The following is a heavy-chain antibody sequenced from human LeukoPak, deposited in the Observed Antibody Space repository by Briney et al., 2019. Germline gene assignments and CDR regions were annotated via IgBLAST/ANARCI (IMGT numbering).Heavy chain of an antibody. J-gene: IGHJ4*02. D-gene: IGHD1-26*01. CDR1: GFRFGDYW. CDR3: ARVGAWDLQRVFEY. V-gene: IGHV3-7*01. CDR2: IKQDGAEK. Sequence: GGSLRLSCATSGFRFGDYWMTWARHIPGKGLEWVANIKQDGAEKHYAESVEGRFIISRDNAKNSLYLEMDSLKVEDTAVYYCARVGAWDLQRVFEYWGQGTLVTVSS.